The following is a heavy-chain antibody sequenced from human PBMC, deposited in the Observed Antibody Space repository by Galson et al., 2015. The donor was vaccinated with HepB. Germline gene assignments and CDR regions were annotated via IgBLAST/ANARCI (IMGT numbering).Heavy chain of an antibody. J-gene: IGHJ4*02. CDR2: IYYSGST. V-gene: IGHV4-61*01. D-gene: IGHD3-9*01. Sequence: SETLSLTCTVSGGSVSSGSYYWSWIRQPPGKGLEWIGYIYYSGSTNYNPSLKSRVTISVDTSKNQFSLKLSSVTAADTAVYYCARTYYDILTGYQASFDYWGQGTLVTVSS. CDR1: GGSVSSGSYY. CDR3: ARTYYDILTGYQASFDY.